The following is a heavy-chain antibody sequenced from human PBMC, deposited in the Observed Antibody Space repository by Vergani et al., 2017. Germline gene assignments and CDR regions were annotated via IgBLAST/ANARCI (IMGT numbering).Heavy chain of an antibody. CDR3: TTPTKWELRYYFDY. D-gene: IGHD3-9*01. V-gene: IGHV3-11*01. CDR1: GFSFSDYY. CDR2: ISGSGSSI. Sequence: QVQLVESGGGLVKPGGSLRLSCAASGFSFSDYYMSWIRQAPGKGLEWVSYISGSGSSIYYADSVKGRFTISRDNAKNSLYLQMNSLRAEDTAVYYCTTPTKWELRYYFDYWGQGTLVTVSS. J-gene: IGHJ4*02.